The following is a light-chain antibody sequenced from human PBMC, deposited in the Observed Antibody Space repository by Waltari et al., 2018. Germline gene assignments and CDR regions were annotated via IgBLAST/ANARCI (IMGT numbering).Light chain of an antibody. CDR1: QSVSRA. V-gene: IGKV3-20*01. CDR3: QHYVRLPAT. Sequence: EIVLTQSPGSLSSSPGERVTLSCRAIQSVSRALAWYQQKPGKAPRLLIFGASNRATGIPDRFSGSGSETDFSLTISRLEPEDFAVYYCQHYVRLPATFGRGTKVEIK. CDR2: GAS. J-gene: IGKJ1*01.